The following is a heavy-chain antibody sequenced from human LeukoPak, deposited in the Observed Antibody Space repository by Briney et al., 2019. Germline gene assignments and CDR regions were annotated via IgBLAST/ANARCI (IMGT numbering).Heavy chain of an antibody. J-gene: IGHJ6*03. V-gene: IGHV3-23*01. Sequence: GGSLRLSCAASGFTFSSYAMSWVRQAPGKGLEWVSAISGSGGSTYYADSVKGRFTISRDNSKNTLYLQMNSLRAEDTAVYYCAAEHTTERFLESLRPPHYYYYYMDVCGKGTTVTVSS. CDR3: AAEHTTERFLESLRPPHYYYYYMDV. CDR2: ISGSGGST. D-gene: IGHD3-3*01. CDR1: GFTFSSYA.